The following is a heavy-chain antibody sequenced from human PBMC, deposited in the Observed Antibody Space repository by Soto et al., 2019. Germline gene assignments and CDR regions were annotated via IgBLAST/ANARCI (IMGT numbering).Heavy chain of an antibody. D-gene: IGHD1-1*01. CDR2: ISHDGNNQ. V-gene: IGHV3-30*18. CDR3: AKARFNWNDAGPFDY. J-gene: IGHJ4*02. Sequence: QVQLVDSGGGVVQPGRSLRLSCAASGFTFSNYGMHWVRQAPGKGLEWVAVISHDGNNQYYAESVKGRFTISRDNFKNTFFLEINSLRPEDTAVYFCAKARFNWNDAGPFDYWGQGTLVTVSS. CDR1: GFTFSNYG.